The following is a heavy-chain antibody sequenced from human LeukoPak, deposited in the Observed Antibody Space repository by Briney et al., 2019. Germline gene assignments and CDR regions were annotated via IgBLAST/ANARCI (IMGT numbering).Heavy chain of an antibody. D-gene: IGHD1-7*01. Sequence: GGSLRLSCEASGFTFSSYAMSWVRQAPGKGLEWVSTIGDNGDSTYYADSVKGRFTISRDNSKNTLYLQMNSLRAQDTAVYYCARDPGTGTTSSPVDYWGQGTLVTVSS. V-gene: IGHV3-23*01. J-gene: IGHJ4*02. CDR1: GFTFSSYA. CDR3: ARDPGTGTTSSPVDY. CDR2: IGDNGDST.